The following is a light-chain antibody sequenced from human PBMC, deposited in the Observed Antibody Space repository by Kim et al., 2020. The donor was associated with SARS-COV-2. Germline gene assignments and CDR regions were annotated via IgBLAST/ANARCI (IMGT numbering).Light chain of an antibody. CDR3: QQRGNWPLT. CDR2: DAS. J-gene: IGKJ4*01. V-gene: IGKV3-11*01. CDR1: QSVRSY. Sequence: LSPGERAPLSCRASQSVRSYLAWYQQKPGQAPRLLIYDASNRAAGVPARFSGSGSGTDFTLTISNLEPDDFALYFCQQRGNWPLTFGGGTKVDIK.